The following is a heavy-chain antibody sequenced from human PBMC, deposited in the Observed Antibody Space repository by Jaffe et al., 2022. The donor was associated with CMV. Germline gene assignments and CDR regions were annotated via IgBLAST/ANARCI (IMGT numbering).Heavy chain of an antibody. CDR1: GGSFSGYY. Sequence: QVQLQQWGAGLLKPSETLSLTCAVYGGSFSGYYWSWIRQPPGKGLEWIGEINHSGSTNYNPSLKSRVTISVDTSKNQFSLKLSSVTAADTAVYYCARGGSYPSFSYYYYYMDVWGKGTTVTVSS. D-gene: IGHD1-26*01. CDR2: INHSGST. CDR3: ARGGSYPSFSYYYYYMDV. J-gene: IGHJ6*03. V-gene: IGHV4-34*01.